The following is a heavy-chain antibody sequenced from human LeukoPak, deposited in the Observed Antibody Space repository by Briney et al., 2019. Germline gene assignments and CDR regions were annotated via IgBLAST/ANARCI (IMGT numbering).Heavy chain of an antibody. CDR2: IGSSGSPK. CDR1: GFTFTDSY. V-gene: IGHV3-11*01. Sequence: GGSLRLSCAASGFTFTDSYMSWIRQAPGKGLEWVSYIGSSGSPKYYTDSVKGRFTISRDNSKNTQSLQMNSLRAEDTAVYYCAKDDDWGRYKHWGQGTLVTVSS. J-gene: IGHJ1*01. D-gene: IGHD3-16*01. CDR3: AKDDDWGRYKH.